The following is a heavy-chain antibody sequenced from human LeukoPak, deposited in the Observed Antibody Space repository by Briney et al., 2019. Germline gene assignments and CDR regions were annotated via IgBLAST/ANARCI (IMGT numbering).Heavy chain of an antibody. J-gene: IGHJ4*02. CDR3: TKDLSHDSSG. CDR1: GFRFSDDW. Sequence: GGSLRHSCAASGFRFSDDWMTWVRQAPGKGLECVAHIKTDGSAKYYPDSVKGRFSVSRDNAKNSLYLQKNNMRVEDTAIYYCTKDLSHDSSGWGQGTLVTVSS. CDR2: IKTDGSAK. V-gene: IGHV3-7*01. D-gene: IGHD3-22*01.